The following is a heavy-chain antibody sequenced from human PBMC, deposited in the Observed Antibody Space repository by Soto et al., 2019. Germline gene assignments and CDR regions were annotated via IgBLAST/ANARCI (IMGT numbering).Heavy chain of an antibody. CDR2: IYYSGST. CDR3: ARSSGLFGPSGMDV. V-gene: IGHV4-59*12. J-gene: IGHJ6*02. Sequence: SETLSLTCTVSGGSINDFYWSWIRQPPGKGLEWIGYIYYSGSTDYNPSLKGRVTISRDNAKNSLYLQMNSLRAEDTAVYYCARSSGLFGPSGMDVWGQGTTVTVSS. D-gene: IGHD3-22*01. CDR1: GGSINDFY.